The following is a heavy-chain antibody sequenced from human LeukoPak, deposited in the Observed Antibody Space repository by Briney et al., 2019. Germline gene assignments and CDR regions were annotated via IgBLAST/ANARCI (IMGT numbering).Heavy chain of an antibody. Sequence: ASVKVSCKASGDTFTSYYMHWVRQAPGQGLEWMGIINPNGGSTSYAQKFQGRVTMTRDTSTSTVYMELSSLRSEDTAVYYCARAYCSSNTSCARGWYFDLWGRGTLVTVSS. CDR2: INPNGGST. CDR3: ARAYCSSNTSCARGWYFDL. D-gene: IGHD2-2*01. V-gene: IGHV1-46*01. J-gene: IGHJ2*01. CDR1: GDTFTSYY.